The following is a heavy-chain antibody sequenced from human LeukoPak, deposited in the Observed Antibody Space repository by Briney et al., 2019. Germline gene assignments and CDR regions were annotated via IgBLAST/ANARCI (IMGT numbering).Heavy chain of an antibody. Sequence: SETLSLTCTVSGGSISSYYWSWIRQPPGKGLEWIGYTYYSGSTNYNPSLKSRVTISVDTSKNQFSLKLSSVTAADTAVYYCARWGDGLQLDYWGQGTLVTVSS. CDR3: ARWGDGLQLDY. D-gene: IGHD5-24*01. J-gene: IGHJ4*02. V-gene: IGHV4-59*08. CDR1: GGSISSYY. CDR2: TYYSGST.